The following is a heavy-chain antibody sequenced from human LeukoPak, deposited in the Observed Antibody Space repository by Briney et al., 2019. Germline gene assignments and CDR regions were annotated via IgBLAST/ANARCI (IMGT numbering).Heavy chain of an antibody. D-gene: IGHD3-22*01. V-gene: IGHV3-33*01. Sequence: GRSLRLSRAASGFTFSTYGMHWVRQAPGKGLEWVAGIWYDGSNKFYADSVKGRFTISRDNSKSTLYLQMNSLRAEDTAVYYCARDITFQYYDSSGLDYWGQGTLVTVSS. CDR1: GFTFSTYG. J-gene: IGHJ4*02. CDR3: ARDITFQYYDSSGLDY. CDR2: IWYDGSNK.